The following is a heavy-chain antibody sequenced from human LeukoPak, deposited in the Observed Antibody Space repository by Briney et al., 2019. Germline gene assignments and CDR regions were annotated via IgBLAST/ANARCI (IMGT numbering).Heavy chain of an antibody. J-gene: IGHJ4*02. D-gene: IGHD2-2*01. CDR3: AREVVVVPAAMGHFDY. CDR1: GGSISSYY. CDR2: IYYSGST. Sequence: PSETLSLTCTVSGGSISSYYWSWIRQHPGKGLEWIGYIYYSGSTYYNPSLKSRVTISVDTSKNQFSLKLSSVTAADTAVYYCAREVVVVPAAMGHFDYWGQGTLVTVSS. V-gene: IGHV4-59*06.